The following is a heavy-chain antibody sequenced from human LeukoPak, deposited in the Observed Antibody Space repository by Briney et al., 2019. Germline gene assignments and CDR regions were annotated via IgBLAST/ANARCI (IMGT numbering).Heavy chain of an antibody. V-gene: IGHV4-34*01. CDR3: ARGGEGMDV. J-gene: IGHJ6*02. CDR2: INHSGGT. CDR1: GGSFSGYY. Sequence: SETLSLTCAVYGGSFSGYYWGWIRQPPGKGLEWIGEINHSGGTNYNPSLKSRVTISVDTSKNQFSLKLSSVTAADTAVYYCARGGEGMDVWGQGTTVTVSS. D-gene: IGHD3-16*01.